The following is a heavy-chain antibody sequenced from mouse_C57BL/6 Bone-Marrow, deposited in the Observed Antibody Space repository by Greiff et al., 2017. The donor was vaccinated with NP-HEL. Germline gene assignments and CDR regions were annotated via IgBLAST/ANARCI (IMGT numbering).Heavy chain of an antibody. CDR3: ARWYYYGSSLDY. D-gene: IGHD1-1*01. CDR2: INPGSGGT. Sequence: QLKQSGAELVRPGTSVTVSFKASGYAFTNYLIEWVKQRPGQGLEWIGVINPGSGGTHYNEKFKGKATLTADKSSSTAYMQLSSLTSEDSAVYFCARWYYYGSSLDYWGQGTTLTVSS. CDR1: GYAFTNYL. V-gene: IGHV1-54*01. J-gene: IGHJ2*01.